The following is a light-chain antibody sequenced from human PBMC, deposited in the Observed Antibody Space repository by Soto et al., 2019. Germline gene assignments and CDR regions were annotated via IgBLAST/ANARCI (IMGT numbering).Light chain of an antibody. V-gene: IGKV3-20*01. CDR1: QSVRSNY. CDR3: QQYGSSPT. CDR2: GAS. J-gene: IGKJ1*01. Sequence: EIVLTQSPGTLSLSPGERATLSCRASQSVRSNYLAWYQQKPGQAPRLLIYGASSRATGIPDRFSGSGSGTDFTLTISRLEPEDFVVHYCQQYGSSPTFGQGTKVEIK.